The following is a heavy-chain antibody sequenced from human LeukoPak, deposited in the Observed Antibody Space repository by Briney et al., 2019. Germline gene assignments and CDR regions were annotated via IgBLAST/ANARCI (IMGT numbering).Heavy chain of an antibody. V-gene: IGHV3-23*01. J-gene: IGHJ4*02. CDR1: GFTFSSYA. Sequence: GGSLRLSCAASGFTFSSYAMSWLPQAPGKGLEWVSGVSGSDDSTHYADSVKGRFPISRENYKNTLYLQMNNLRGEDTAVFYCAKEKSYKGAFDYWGQGTLVTVSS. CDR3: AKEKSYKGAFDY. D-gene: IGHD5-24*01. CDR2: VSGSDDST.